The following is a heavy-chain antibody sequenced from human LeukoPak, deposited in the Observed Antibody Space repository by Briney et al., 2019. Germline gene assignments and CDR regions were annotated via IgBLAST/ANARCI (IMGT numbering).Heavy chain of an antibody. Sequence: SETLSLTCTVSGYSISSGYYWGWIRQPPGKGLEWIGSIYHSGSTYYNPSLKSRVTISVDTSKNQFSLKLSSVTAADTAVYYCARDLRWEQRGAFDIWGQGTVVTVSS. J-gene: IGHJ3*02. CDR3: ARDLRWEQRGAFDI. V-gene: IGHV4-38-2*02. CDR2: IYHSGST. CDR1: GYSISSGYY. D-gene: IGHD1-26*01.